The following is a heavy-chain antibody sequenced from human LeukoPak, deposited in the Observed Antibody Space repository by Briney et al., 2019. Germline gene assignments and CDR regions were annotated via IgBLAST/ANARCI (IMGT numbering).Heavy chain of an antibody. CDR3: AREDCSSTSCYWLDY. CDR1: GFTFSSYS. CDR2: ISSSSSCI. J-gene: IGHJ4*02. V-gene: IGHV3-21*01. D-gene: IGHD2-2*01. Sequence: GGSLRLSCAASGFTFSSYSMNWVRQAPGKGLEWVSSISSSSSCIYYADSVKGRFTISRDNAKNSLYLQMNSLRAEDTAVYYCAREDCSSTSCYWLDYWGQGTLVTVSS.